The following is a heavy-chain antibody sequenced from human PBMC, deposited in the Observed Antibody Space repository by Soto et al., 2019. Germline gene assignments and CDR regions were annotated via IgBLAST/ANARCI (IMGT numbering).Heavy chain of an antibody. D-gene: IGHD6-13*01. CDR2: ISYDGSNK. CDR3: ARDLEQRRQLVLYYYYYGMDV. J-gene: IGHJ6*02. V-gene: IGHV3-30-3*01. Sequence: QVQLVESGGGVVQPGRSLRLSCAASGFTFSSYAMHWVRQAPGKGLEWVAVISYDGSNKYYADSVKGRFTISRDNSKNTMYLQMNSLRAEDTAVYYCARDLEQRRQLVLYYYYYGMDVWGQGTTVTVSS. CDR1: GFTFSSYA.